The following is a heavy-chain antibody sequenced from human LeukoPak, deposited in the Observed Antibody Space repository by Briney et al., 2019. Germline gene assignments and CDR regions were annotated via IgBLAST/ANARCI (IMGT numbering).Heavy chain of an antibody. CDR2: IYYSGST. CDR1: GGSISSYY. J-gene: IGHJ4*02. D-gene: IGHD3-16*01. Sequence: TPSEPLSLTCTVSGGSISSYYWSWIRQPPGKGLEWIGYIYYSGSTNYNPSLKSRVTISVDTSKNQFSLKLSSVTAADTAVYYCARDPWGQTGYFDYWGQGTLVTVSS. CDR3: ARDPWGQTGYFDY. V-gene: IGHV4-59*01.